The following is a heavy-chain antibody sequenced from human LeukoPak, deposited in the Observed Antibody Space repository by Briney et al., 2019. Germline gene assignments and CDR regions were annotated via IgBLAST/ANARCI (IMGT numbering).Heavy chain of an antibody. J-gene: IGHJ4*02. CDR3: ARGPGLITGTGDGDDY. Sequence: PSETLSLTCAVYGGSFSGYYWSWIRQPPGKGLEWIGEINHSGSTNCNPSLKSRVTISVDTSKNQFSLKLSSVTAADTAVYYCARGPGLITGTGDGDDYWGQGTLVTVSS. V-gene: IGHV4-34*01. CDR2: INHSGST. D-gene: IGHD1-20*01. CDR1: GGSFSGYY.